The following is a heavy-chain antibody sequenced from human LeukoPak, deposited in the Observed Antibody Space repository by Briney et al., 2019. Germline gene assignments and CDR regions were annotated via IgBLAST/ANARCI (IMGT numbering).Heavy chain of an antibody. J-gene: IGHJ5*02. CDR1: GGTFSSYA. V-gene: IGHV1-69*05. Sequence: SVKVSCKASGGTFSSYAISWVRQAPEQGLEWMGRIIPIFGTANYAQKFQGRVTITTDESTNTAYMELSSLRSEDTAVYYCARDLLGLGLAAAGTENWFDPWGQGTLVTVSS. CDR2: IIPIFGTA. D-gene: IGHD6-13*01. CDR3: ARDLLGLGLAAAGTENWFDP.